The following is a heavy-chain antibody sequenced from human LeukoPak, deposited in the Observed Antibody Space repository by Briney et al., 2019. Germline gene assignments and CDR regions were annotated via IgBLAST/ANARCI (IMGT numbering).Heavy chain of an antibody. CDR1: GGSISTNS. Sequence: SETLSLTCTVSGGSISTNSWSWIRQPPGKGLGWIGYIFYTGSTNYNPSLNIRVTISVDTSKNQFSLKLSSVTAADTAVYYCAKYYYGSDWGQGTLVTVSS. J-gene: IGHJ4*02. CDR2: IFYTGST. V-gene: IGHV4-59*08. CDR3: AKYYYGSD. D-gene: IGHD3-10*01.